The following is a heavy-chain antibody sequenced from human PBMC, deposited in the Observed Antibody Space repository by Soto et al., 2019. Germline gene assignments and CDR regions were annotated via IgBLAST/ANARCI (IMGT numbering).Heavy chain of an antibody. Sequence: GASVKVSCKASGYTFTASYMHWVRQAPGQGLEWMGWITPNSGNTHFAQKFQGRVSLTRDTSVSTAYMELRSLTSDDTAVYYCARRGYTYGFDYWGQGTLVTVSS. V-gene: IGHV1-2*02. CDR1: GYTFTASY. CDR2: ITPNSGNT. J-gene: IGHJ4*02. CDR3: ARRGYTYGFDY. D-gene: IGHD5-18*01.